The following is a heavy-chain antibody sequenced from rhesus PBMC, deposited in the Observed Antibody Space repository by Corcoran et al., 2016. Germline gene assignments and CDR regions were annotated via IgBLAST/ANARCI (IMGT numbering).Heavy chain of an antibody. J-gene: IGHJ2*01. V-gene: IGHV1S2*01. CDR3: TRSAGRDWYFDL. CDR2: INPYSDNT. Sequence: QVQLVQSGAEVKKPGSSVKVSCKASGYTFTAYYIPWVRPAPRQGLEWIGWINPYSDNTKYAQKFQGRVTVTRDTSTSTAYMELSSLRSEDTAVYYCTRSAGRDWYFDLWGPGTPITISS. D-gene: IGHD1-44*01. CDR1: GYTFTAYY.